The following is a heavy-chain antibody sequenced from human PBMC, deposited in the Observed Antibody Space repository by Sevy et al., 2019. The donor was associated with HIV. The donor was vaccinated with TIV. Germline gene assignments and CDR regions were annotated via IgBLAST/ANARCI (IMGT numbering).Heavy chain of an antibody. CDR2: IYYSGST. CDR1: GGSISSGAYY. D-gene: IGHD1-26*01. V-gene: IGHV4-31*03. CDR3: ARSSGSYYSHFDY. Sequence: TLSLTCTVSGGSISSGAYYWSWIRQHPGKGLEWIGYIYYSGSTYYNPSLKNRITISVDTYKTQFSLKLNSVTAADTAVYYCARSSGSYYSHFDYWGQGTLVTVSS. J-gene: IGHJ4*02.